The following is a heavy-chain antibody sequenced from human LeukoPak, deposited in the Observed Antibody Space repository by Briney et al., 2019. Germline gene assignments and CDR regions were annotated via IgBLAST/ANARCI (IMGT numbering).Heavy chain of an antibody. Sequence: NRGASLQISCQGSGSIFTSYWIGWVRQLPGKGLEWRGIIYPGDSDTRYSPSFQGQVTISADKSISTAYLQWSSLKASDTAMYYCARHVYCSGGSCYPGDYWGQGTLVTVSS. CDR1: GSIFTSYW. CDR3: ARHVYCSGGSCYPGDY. V-gene: IGHV5-51*01. D-gene: IGHD2-15*01. CDR2: IYPGDSDT. J-gene: IGHJ4*02.